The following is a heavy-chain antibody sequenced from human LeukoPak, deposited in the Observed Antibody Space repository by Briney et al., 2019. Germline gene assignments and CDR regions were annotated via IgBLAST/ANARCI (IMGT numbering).Heavy chain of an antibody. CDR1: GYTFISYG. Sequence: ASVKVSCKASGYTFISYGISWVRQAPGQGLEWMGWISAYNGNTNYAQKLQGRVTMTTDTSTSTGYMELRGLRSDDTAVYYCARGGGKLPSSSWYGDFDYWGQGTLVTVSS. V-gene: IGHV1-18*01. J-gene: IGHJ4*02. CDR2: ISAYNGNT. CDR3: ARGGGKLPSSSWYGDFDY. D-gene: IGHD6-13*01.